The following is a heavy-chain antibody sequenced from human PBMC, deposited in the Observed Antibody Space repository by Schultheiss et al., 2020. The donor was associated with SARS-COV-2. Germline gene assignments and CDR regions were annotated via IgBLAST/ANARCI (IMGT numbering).Heavy chain of an antibody. V-gene: IGHV3-33*01. D-gene: IGHD5-24*01. J-gene: IGHJ3*02. CDR3: ARGGGRDGYNRDAFDI. CDR1: GFTFSSYG. Sequence: GGSLRLSCAASGFTFSSYGMHWVRQAPGKGLEWVAVIWYDGSNKYYAYSVKGRFTISRDNSKNTLYLQMNSLRAEDTAVYYCARGGGRDGYNRDAFDIWGQGTMVTVSS. CDR2: IWYDGSNK.